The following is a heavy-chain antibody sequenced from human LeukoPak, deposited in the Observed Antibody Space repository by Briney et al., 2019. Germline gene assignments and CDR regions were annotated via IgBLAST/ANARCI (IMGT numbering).Heavy chain of an antibody. J-gene: IGHJ4*02. CDR2: ISYDGTNK. CDR3: ARDFGWLSGFDN. Sequence: GGSLRLSCAASGFTFRSYDMHWVRQAPGKGLEWVAIISYDGTNKYYADSVRGRFTISRDNSKNTLYLQMNSLRAEDTAVYYCARDFGWLSGFDNWGQGTLVTVSS. CDR1: GFTFRSYD. D-gene: IGHD3-9*01. V-gene: IGHV3-30*19.